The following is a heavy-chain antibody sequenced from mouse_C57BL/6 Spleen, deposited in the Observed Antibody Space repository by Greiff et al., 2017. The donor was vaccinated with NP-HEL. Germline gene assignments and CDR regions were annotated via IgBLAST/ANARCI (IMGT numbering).Heavy chain of an antibody. CDR3: TVITTRGYYFDY. CDR2: IYPGNSDT. V-gene: IGHV1-5*01. J-gene: IGHJ2*01. Sequence: VQLQQSGTVLARPGASVKMSCKTSGYTFTSYWMHWVKQRPGQGLEWIGAIYPGNSDTSYNQKFKGKAKLTAVTSASTAYMELSSLTNEDSAVYYCTVITTRGYYFDYWGQGTTLTVSS. CDR1: GYTFTSYW. D-gene: IGHD2-4*01.